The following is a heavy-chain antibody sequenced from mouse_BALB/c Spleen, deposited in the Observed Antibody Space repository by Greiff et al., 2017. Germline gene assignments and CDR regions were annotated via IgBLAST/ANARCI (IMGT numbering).Heavy chain of an antibody. CDR3: VRHGAGNYAMDY. CDR2: IRSKSNNYAT. D-gene: IGHD3-3*01. Sequence: EVQVVESGGGLVQPKGSLKLSCAASGFTFNTYAMNWVRQAPGKGLEWVARIRSKSNNYATYYADSVKDRFTISRDDSQSMLYLQMNNLKTEDTAMYYCVRHGAGNYAMDYWGQGTSVTVSS. CDR1: GFTFNTYA. J-gene: IGHJ4*01. V-gene: IGHV10-1*02.